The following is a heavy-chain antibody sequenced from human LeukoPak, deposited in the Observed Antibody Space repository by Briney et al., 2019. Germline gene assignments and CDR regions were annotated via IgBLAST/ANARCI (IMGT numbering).Heavy chain of an antibody. Sequence: SETLSLTCTISDGSVSSGTYYWGWIRQSPGKGLEWIGSIHYSGSSYYNPSLKSRAAIFVDTSRDQVSMDLSYVTTADTALYYCVRHISANTGYFDSCGQGTLVTVSS. CDR3: VRHISANTGYFDS. V-gene: IGHV4-39*01. CDR2: IHYSGSS. CDR1: DGSVSSGTYY. J-gene: IGHJ4*02.